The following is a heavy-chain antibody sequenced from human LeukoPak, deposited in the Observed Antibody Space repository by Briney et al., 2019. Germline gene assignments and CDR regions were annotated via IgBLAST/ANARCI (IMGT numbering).Heavy chain of an antibody. J-gene: IGHJ4*02. Sequence: SETLSLTCTVSGGSISSHYWSWIRQPPGKGLEWIGYIYYSGSTNYNPSLKSRVTISVDTSKNQFSLKLSSVTAANTAVYYCARGHYDYVWGSYRPPDYWGQGTLVTVSS. V-gene: IGHV4-59*11. CDR3: ARGHYDYVWGSYRPPDY. CDR2: IYYSGST. D-gene: IGHD3-16*02. CDR1: GGSISSHY.